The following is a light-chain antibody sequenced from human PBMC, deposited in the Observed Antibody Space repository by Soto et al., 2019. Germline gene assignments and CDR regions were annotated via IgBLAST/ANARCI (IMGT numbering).Light chain of an antibody. CDR1: HIVSSY. CDR2: DAS. Sequence: EIVLTQSPSTLSLSPGERATLSCRAIHIVSSYLAWYQQKPGQAPRLLIYDASNRATGIPARFSGSGSGTDFTLTISSLEPEDFAVYYCQQRSNWPPSITFGQGTRLEIK. CDR3: QQRSNWPPSIT. V-gene: IGKV3-11*01. J-gene: IGKJ5*01.